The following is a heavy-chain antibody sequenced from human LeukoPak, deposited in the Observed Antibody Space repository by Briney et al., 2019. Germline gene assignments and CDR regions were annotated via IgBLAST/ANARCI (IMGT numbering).Heavy chain of an antibody. CDR2: ISYDGSNK. J-gene: IGHJ5*02. CDR1: GFTFSSYG. CDR3: AKDMVRGLNWFDP. D-gene: IGHD3-10*01. Sequence: GRSLRLSCAASGFTFSSYGMHWVRQAPGKGLEWVAVISYDGSNKYYADSVRGRFTISRDNSKNTLYLQMNSLRAEDTAVYYCAKDMVRGLNWFDPWGQGTLVTVSS. V-gene: IGHV3-30*18.